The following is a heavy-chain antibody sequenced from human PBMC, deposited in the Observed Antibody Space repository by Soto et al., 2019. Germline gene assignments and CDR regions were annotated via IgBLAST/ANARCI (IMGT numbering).Heavy chain of an antibody. J-gene: IGHJ4*02. CDR1: GGSISSSDYY. Sequence: QVQLQESGPGLVKPSQTLSLTCTVSGGSISSSDYYWNWIRQPPGKGLEWIGYIYYSGSTHYNPSLKSRXSXSXXTSKNQFSLNLNSVTAADTAVYSCARGQTGLWWDYWGQGTLVTVSS. CDR2: IYYSGST. CDR3: ARGQTGLWWDY. V-gene: IGHV4-30-4*01. D-gene: IGHD3-10*01.